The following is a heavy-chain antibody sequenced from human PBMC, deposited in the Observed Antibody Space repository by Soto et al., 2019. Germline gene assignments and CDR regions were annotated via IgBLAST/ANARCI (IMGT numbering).Heavy chain of an antibody. J-gene: IGHJ6*03. D-gene: IGHD6-13*01. V-gene: IGHV4-4*02. Sequence: QVQLQESGPGLVKPSGTLSLTCAVSSGSISSSNWWSWVRQPPGKGLEWIGEIYHSGSTNYNPSLKRRVTISGVKSKNQFSLKLSSVTAADTAVYYCASNLGQQLVGRYYMDVWGKGTTVTVSS. CDR1: SGSISSSNW. CDR2: IYHSGST. CDR3: ASNLGQQLVGRYYMDV.